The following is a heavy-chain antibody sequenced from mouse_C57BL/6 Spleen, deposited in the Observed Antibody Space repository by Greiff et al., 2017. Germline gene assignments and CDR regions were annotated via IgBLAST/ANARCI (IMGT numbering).Heavy chain of an antibody. D-gene: IGHD2-2*01. CDR2: IDPETGGT. V-gene: IGHV1-15*01. Sequence: QVQLKESGAELVRPGASVTLSCKASGYTFTDYEMHWVKQTPVHSLEWIGAIDPETGGTAYNQKFKGKAILTADKSSSTAYMELRSLTSEDSAVYYCTRSPYGYDDYWGQGTTLTVSS. CDR3: TRSPYGYDDY. CDR1: GYTFTDYE. J-gene: IGHJ2*01.